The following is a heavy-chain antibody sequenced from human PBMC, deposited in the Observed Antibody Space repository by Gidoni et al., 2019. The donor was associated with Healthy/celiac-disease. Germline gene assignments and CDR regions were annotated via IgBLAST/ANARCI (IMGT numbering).Heavy chain of an antibody. D-gene: IGHD6-13*01. CDR3: TTVVYSSSFLSY. Sequence: EVQLVESGGGLVKPGGSLRLSWAASGFTFSNAWMSWVRPAPGKGLEWVGRIKSKTDGGTTDYAAPVKGRFTISRDDSKNTLYLQMNSLKTEDTAVYYCTTVVYSSSFLSYWGQGTLVTVSS. CDR2: IKSKTDGGTT. J-gene: IGHJ4*02. CDR1: GFTFSNAW. V-gene: IGHV3-15*01.